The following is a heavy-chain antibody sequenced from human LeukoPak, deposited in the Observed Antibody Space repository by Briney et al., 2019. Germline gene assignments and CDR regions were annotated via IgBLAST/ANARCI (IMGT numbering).Heavy chain of an antibody. J-gene: IGHJ5*02. CDR3: AKGAGPPWFDP. D-gene: IGHD6-19*01. V-gene: IGHV4-39*06. CDR2: IYYSGST. Sequence: PSETLSLTCTVSGGSISSSNYYWGWIRQPPGKGLEWIGSIYYSGSTYYSPSLKSRVTISVDTSRNQFPMNLNSVTAADTAVYYCAKGAGPPWFDPWGQGTLVTVSS. CDR1: GGSISSSNYY.